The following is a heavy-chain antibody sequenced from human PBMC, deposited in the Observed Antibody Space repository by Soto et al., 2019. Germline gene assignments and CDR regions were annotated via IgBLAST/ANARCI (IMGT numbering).Heavy chain of an antibody. D-gene: IGHD5-12*01. J-gene: IGHJ2*01. CDR1: GFSLSTSGVG. CDR3: AHSFGLRAWLRRYWHFDL. V-gene: IGHV2-5*02. CDR2: IYWDDDK. Sequence: QITLKESGPTLVKPTQTLTLTCTFSGFSLSTSGVGVGWIRQPPGKALEWLALIYWDDDKRYSPSLKSRLTITKDTSKNQVVLTMTNMDPVDTATYYCAHSFGLRAWLRRYWHFDLWGRGTLVTVSS.